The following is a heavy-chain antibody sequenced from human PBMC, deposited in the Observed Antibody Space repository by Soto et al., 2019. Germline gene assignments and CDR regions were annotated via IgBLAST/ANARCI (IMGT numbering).Heavy chain of an antibody. CDR3: AKDTVGGYSLWSVYYSDGLDV. CDR1: GFTFDSYA. D-gene: IGHD3-3*01. V-gene: IGHV3-23*01. CDR2: ISGSADGT. J-gene: IGHJ3*01. Sequence: EVKLLESGGGLAQPGGSLRLSCVGSGFTFDSYAISWVRQAPGERLQWIAAISGSADGTDYAHSVRGRFTISRDNAKKTVHMQMDSRRVEDTAVYFGAKDTVGGYSLWSVYYSDGLDVWGQGTLVTVS.